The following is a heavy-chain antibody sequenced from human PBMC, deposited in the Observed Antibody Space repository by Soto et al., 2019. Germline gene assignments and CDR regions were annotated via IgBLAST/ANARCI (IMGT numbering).Heavy chain of an antibody. J-gene: IGHJ4*02. V-gene: IGHV3-23*01. CDR2: ISGNGGNT. Sequence: GGSLRLSCAASGFTFSSYAMNWVHQAPGKGLEWVSGISGNGGNTYYADAVRGRFTISRDNSKNTLYLQMNSLRAEDTAVYYCAKVKGCSGGSCYVLDYWGQGTLVTVSS. CDR1: GFTFSSYA. D-gene: IGHD2-15*01. CDR3: AKVKGCSGGSCYVLDY.